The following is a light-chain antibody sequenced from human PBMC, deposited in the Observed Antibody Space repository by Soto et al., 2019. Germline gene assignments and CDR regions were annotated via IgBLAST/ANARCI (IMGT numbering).Light chain of an antibody. V-gene: IGKV3-20*01. CDR2: SAS. CDR3: QQYGSSSTWT. CDR1: QSVSSAY. J-gene: IGKJ1*01. Sequence: EIVLTQSPGTLSLSPGERATLSCRASQSVSSAYLAWYQHKPGQPPTLLIYSASSRVTGIPDRFSGSGSGTDFPLTISRVEPEDFAVYYCQQYGSSSTWTFGQGTKFEIK.